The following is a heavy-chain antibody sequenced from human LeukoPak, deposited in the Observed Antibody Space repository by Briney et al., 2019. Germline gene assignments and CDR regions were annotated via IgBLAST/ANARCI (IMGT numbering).Heavy chain of an antibody. V-gene: IGHV3-23*01. Sequence: PGGSLRLSCAVSGITLSNYGMSWVRQTPGKGLEWVAGISDSGGRTNYADSVKGRFTTSRDNPKNTLYLQMNSLRAEDTAVYFCAKRGVVIRVILVGFHKEAQYFDSWGQGALVTVSS. CDR1: GITLSNYG. CDR3: AKRGVVIRVILVGFHKEAQYFDS. D-gene: IGHD3-22*01. CDR2: ISDSGGRT. J-gene: IGHJ4*02.